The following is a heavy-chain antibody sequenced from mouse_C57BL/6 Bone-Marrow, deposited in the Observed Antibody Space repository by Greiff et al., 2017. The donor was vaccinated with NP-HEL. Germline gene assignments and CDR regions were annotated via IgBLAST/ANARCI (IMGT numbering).Heavy chain of an antibody. CDR2: IYPGNGDT. CDR1: GYTFTSYW. Sequence: QVQLQQPGAELVKPGASVKMSCKASGYTFTSYWMHWVKQRPGRGLEWIGRIYPGNGDTKYTETFKGKATLTAVKSSSTAYMQLSSLTSEDSAVYSSATTDYYGSSYCNAMDYWGQGTSVTVSA. D-gene: IGHD1-1*01. J-gene: IGHJ4*01. V-gene: IGHV1-62-3*01. CDR3: ATTDYYGSSYCNAMDY.